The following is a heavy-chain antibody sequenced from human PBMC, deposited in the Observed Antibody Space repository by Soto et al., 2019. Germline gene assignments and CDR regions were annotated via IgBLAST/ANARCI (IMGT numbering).Heavy chain of an antibody. CDR3: ARGLDEKDDFWSGYQEPHFDY. D-gene: IGHD3-3*01. J-gene: IGHJ4*02. CDR2: MNPNSGNT. V-gene: IGHV1-8*01. CDR1: GYTFTSYD. Sequence: ASVKVSCKASGYTFTSYDINWVRQATGQGLEWMGWMNPNSGNTGYAQKFQGRVTMTRNTSISTAYMELSSLRSEDTAVYYCARGLDEKDDFWSGYQEPHFDYWGQGTLVTVSS.